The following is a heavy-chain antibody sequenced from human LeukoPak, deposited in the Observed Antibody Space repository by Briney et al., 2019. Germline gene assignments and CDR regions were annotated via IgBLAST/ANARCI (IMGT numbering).Heavy chain of an antibody. CDR3: AKGGRGNGEVY. J-gene: IGHJ4*02. CDR2: IKQDGSEK. V-gene: IGHV3-7*01. Sequence: GGFLRLSCAVSGFTLSSYWMNWVRQAPGKGLEWVANIKQDGSEKNYVDSVKGRFTISRDNAKSSLFLQMNDLRAEDTAVYYCAKGGRGNGEVYWGQGTLVTVSS. D-gene: IGHD2-8*01. CDR1: GFTLSSYW.